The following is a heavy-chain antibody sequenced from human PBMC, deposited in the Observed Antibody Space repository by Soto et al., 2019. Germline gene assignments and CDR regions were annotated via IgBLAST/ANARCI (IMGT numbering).Heavy chain of an antibody. CDR3: ANDLNPRAVATGFDY. V-gene: IGHV3-30*18. J-gene: IGHJ4*02. CDR2: ISHDGSKK. D-gene: IGHD6-19*01. CDR1: GFSFRNYG. Sequence: QVQLVQSGGGVVQPGGSLRLSCAASGFSFRNYGIHWVRQAPGKGLEWVTFISHDGSKKNYADYVKGRFTISRDNSKNTLCLQMNGLRVEYTALFYCANDLNPRAVATGFDYWGQGTLVTVSS.